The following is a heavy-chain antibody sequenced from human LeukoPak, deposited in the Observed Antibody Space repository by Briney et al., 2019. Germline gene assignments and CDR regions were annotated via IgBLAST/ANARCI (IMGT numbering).Heavy chain of an antibody. CDR3: AKTYRSGCFDY. CDR2: VYYSGST. D-gene: IGHD6-19*01. J-gene: IGHJ4*02. V-gene: IGHV4-39*01. Sequence: SETLSLTCSVSGDSMTSGSYYWGWVRQPPGKGLEWIGSVYYSGSTLSNPSLKSRVTISIDTSKKQFSLNLSSVTAADTAVYFYAKTYRSGCFDYWGQGTLVTVSP. CDR1: GDSMTSGSYY.